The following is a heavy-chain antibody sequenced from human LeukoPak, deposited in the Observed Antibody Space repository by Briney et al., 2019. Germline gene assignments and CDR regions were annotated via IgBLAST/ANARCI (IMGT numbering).Heavy chain of an antibody. CDR1: GFTFSSYS. CDR2: ISGSGGST. V-gene: IGHV3-23*01. Sequence: GGSLRLSCAASGFTFSSYSMNWVRQAPGKGLEWVSAISGSGGSTNYADSVKGRFTISRDNSKNTLYLQMNSLRAEDTAVYYCARDSGWLSYYFDYWGQGTLVTVSS. D-gene: IGHD3-16*02. J-gene: IGHJ4*02. CDR3: ARDSGWLSYYFDY.